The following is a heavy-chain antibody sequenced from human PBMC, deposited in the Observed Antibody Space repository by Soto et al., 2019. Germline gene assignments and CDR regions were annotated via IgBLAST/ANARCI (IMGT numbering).Heavy chain of an antibody. CDR1: GDSISSTYW. CDR3: ARRYSSSSDY. V-gene: IGHV4-4*02. CDR2: IYHTGTT. J-gene: IGHJ4*02. Sequence: PSETLSLTCVVSGDSISSTYWWTWVRQPPGKGLEWIGDIYHTGTTKYNPSLKSRVTISVDTSKNQFSLKLSSVTAADTAVYYCARRYSSSSDYWGQGTLVTVSS. D-gene: IGHD6-13*01.